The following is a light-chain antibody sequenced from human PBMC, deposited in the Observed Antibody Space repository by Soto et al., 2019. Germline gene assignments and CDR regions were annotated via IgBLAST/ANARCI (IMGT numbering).Light chain of an antibody. Sequence: QSVLTQPPSVSGSPGQSGTISCTWISSNIGAGYDVHWYQQLPGTAPKLLIYVNSNRPSGVPDRFSGSKSGTSASLAITGLQPEDEADYYCQSFDNSLSGPYVFGTGTKVTVL. CDR2: VNS. V-gene: IGLV1-40*01. CDR3: QSFDNSLSGPYV. CDR1: SSNIGAGYD. J-gene: IGLJ1*01.